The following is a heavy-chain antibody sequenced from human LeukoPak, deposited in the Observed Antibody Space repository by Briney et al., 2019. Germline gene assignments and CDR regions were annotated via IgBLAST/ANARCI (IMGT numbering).Heavy chain of an antibody. D-gene: IGHD3-22*01. Sequence: GASVKVSCKASGGTFSSYAISWVRQAPGQGLEWMGGIIPIFGTANYAQKFQGRVAITADESTSTAYMELRSLRSDDTAVYYCARDHYDSSGYYYLADDYFDYWGQGTLVTVSS. J-gene: IGHJ4*02. CDR1: GGTFSSYA. CDR2: IIPIFGTA. V-gene: IGHV1-69*13. CDR3: ARDHYDSSGYYYLADDYFDY.